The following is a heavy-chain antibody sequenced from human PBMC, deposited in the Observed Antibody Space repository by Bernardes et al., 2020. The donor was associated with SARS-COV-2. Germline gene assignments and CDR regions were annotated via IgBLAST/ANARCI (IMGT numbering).Heavy chain of an antibody. Sequence: GGSLRLSCAASGFTFSSYTMNWVRQAPGKGLEWICSISTSSSYISYSDPVRGRFTISRDNAKNSVSLQMNSLRAGDTAVYYCARVDFSNLYYFDYWGQGTPVTVSS. CDR3: ARVDFSNLYYFDY. V-gene: IGHV3-21*06. J-gene: IGHJ4*02. CDR2: ISTSSSYI. CDR1: GFTFSSYT. D-gene: IGHD4-4*01.